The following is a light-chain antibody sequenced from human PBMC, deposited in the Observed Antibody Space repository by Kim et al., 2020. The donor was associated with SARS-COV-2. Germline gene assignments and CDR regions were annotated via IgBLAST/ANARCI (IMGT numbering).Light chain of an antibody. CDR1: QFIYKY. V-gene: IGKV1-39*01. CDR2: SAS. Sequence: DIQMTQSPSSLSASVGDRVTIPCQSSQFIYKYINWYQQKPGKAPALLIYSASNLQSGVPSRFSGSGSGTDFTLTISSLQPEDFATYFCQQSYNTPWTFGQGTKVDIK. J-gene: IGKJ1*01. CDR3: QQSYNTPWT.